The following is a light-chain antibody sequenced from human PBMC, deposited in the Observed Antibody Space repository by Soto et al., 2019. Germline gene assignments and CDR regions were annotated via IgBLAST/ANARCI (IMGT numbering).Light chain of an antibody. CDR3: QSFDSDLSAFV. V-gene: IGLV1-40*01. J-gene: IGLJ1*01. CDR1: SSNIGAGYD. Sequence: VTISCTGSSSNIGAGYDVHWFQQFPGTAPRLLIYGNNNRPSGVPDRFSGSESGTSASLAIAGLQAGDEAIYYCQSFDSDLSAFVFGTGTKVTVL. CDR2: GNN.